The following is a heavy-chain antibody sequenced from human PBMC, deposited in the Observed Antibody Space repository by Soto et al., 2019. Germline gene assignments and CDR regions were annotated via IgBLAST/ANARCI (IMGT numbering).Heavy chain of an antibody. V-gene: IGHV4-4*02. CDR2: IYHSGGS. J-gene: IGHJ4*02. CDR1: GDSISSTNW. Sequence: QVQLQESGPGLVKPSQTLSLTCAVSGDSISSTNWWTWVRQPPGKGLEWIGEIYHSGGSNYNPSLRGRVTISVDKSKNQFSLRLSSVTAADTAVYYCARVTGIVGATHFDCWGQGTLVTVSS. D-gene: IGHD1-26*01. CDR3: ARVTGIVGATHFDC.